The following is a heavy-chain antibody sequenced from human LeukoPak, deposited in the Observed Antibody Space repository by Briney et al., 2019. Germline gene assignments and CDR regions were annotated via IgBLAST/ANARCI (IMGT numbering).Heavy chain of an antibody. CDR3: AGKQDYDFWSGYYFSYTPPKKDAFDI. CDR1: GFTFSSYS. V-gene: IGHV3-21*01. CDR2: ISSSSSYI. Sequence: GGSLRLSCAASGFTFSSYSMNWVRQAPGKGLEWVSSISSSSSYIYRFTISRDNAKNSLYLQMNSLRAEDTAVFYCAGKQDYDFWSGYYFSYTPPKKDAFDIWGQGTMVTVSS. D-gene: IGHD3-3*01. J-gene: IGHJ3*02.